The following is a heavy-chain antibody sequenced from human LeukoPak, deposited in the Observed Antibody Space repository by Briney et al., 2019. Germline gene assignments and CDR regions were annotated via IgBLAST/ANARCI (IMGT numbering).Heavy chain of an antibody. Sequence: GGSLRLSCAASGFTFSSYSMNWVRQAPGKGLEWVSSIGSSSSYIYYADSVKGRFTISRDNAKNSLYLQMNSLRAEDTAVYYCARDTSSSWYVPYFDYWGQGTLVTVSS. CDR2: IGSSSSYI. D-gene: IGHD6-13*01. V-gene: IGHV3-21*01. J-gene: IGHJ4*02. CDR3: ARDTSSSWYVPYFDY. CDR1: GFTFSSYS.